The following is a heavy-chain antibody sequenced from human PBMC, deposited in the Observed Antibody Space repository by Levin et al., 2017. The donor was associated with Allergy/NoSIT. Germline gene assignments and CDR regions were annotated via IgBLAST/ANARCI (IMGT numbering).Heavy chain of an antibody. CDR2: IYYSGST. V-gene: IGHV4-31*03. CDR3: ARGGGPRGYNWGFHWYFDL. D-gene: IGHD1-20*01. CDR1: GGSISSGGYY. J-gene: IGHJ2*01. Sequence: SETLSLTCTVSGGSISSGGYYWSWIRQHPGKGLEWIGYIYYSGSTYYNPSLKSRVTISVDTSKNQFSLKLSSVTAADTAVYYCARGGGPRGYNWGFHWYFDLWGRGTLVTVSS.